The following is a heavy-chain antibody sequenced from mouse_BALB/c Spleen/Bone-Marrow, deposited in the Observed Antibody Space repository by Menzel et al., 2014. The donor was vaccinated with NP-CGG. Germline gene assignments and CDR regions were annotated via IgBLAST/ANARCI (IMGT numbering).Heavy chain of an antibody. Sequence: QVQLQQSGAELAKPGASVKMSCKASGCTFTTYWMHWVKQRPGQGLEWIGYINPSTGYTAYNQKFKDKATLTADKSSNTAYMQLSSLTSEDSAVYYCARGNYEAMDYWGQGTSVTVSS. CDR1: GCTFTTYW. V-gene: IGHV1-7*01. J-gene: IGHJ4*01. CDR2: INPSTGYT. D-gene: IGHD2-1*01. CDR3: ARGNYEAMDY.